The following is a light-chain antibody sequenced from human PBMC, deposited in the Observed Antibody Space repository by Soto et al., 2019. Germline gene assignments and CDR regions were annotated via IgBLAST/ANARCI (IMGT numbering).Light chain of an antibody. Sequence: EIVMTQSPATLSVSPGDRATLSCRAGQSVSSNLAWYQQKPGQAPRLLIYGASTRATGIPARFSGSGSGTEFTLTISSLQSEDFAVYYCQRYTAWPITFGQGTRLDIK. CDR2: GAS. CDR1: QSVSSN. V-gene: IGKV3-15*01. CDR3: QRYTAWPIT. J-gene: IGKJ5*01.